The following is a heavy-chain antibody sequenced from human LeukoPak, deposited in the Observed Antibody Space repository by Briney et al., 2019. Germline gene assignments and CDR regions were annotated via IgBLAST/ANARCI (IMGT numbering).Heavy chain of an antibody. CDR1: GFTSGTSW. Sequence: GGSLRLSCAASGFTSGTSWMSWVRQAPGKGLEWVANINQDGSAQYYVDSVKGRFTISRDNAKSSLYLQMNSLRAEDTAVYYCAKGLGFISGSRHWGIDYWGQGTLVTVSS. CDR2: INQDGSAQ. CDR3: AKGLGFISGSRHWGIDY. J-gene: IGHJ4*02. V-gene: IGHV3-7*03. D-gene: IGHD3-10*01.